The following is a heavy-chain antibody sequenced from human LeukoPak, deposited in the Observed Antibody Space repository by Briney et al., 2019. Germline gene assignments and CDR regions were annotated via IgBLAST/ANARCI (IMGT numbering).Heavy chain of an antibody. Sequence: PSETLSLTCAVSGYSISSGYYWGWIRQSPEKGLEWIGSIYHSGTTYYNPSLKSRVTISIDTSKNQFSLNLNSVTAADTAVYYCAWMYYYDSSGYFYVDQWGQGILVTVSS. CDR2: IYHSGTT. CDR1: GYSISSGYY. V-gene: IGHV4-38-2*01. J-gene: IGHJ4*02. CDR3: AWMYYYDSSGYFYVDQ. D-gene: IGHD3-22*01.